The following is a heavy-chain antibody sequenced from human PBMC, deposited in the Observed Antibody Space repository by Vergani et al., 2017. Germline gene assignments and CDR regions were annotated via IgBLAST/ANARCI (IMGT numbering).Heavy chain of an antibody. CDR2: VYWNDDE. CDR1: GFSLTTGGEG. Sequence: QITLRESGPTLVKPTQTLTLTCTFSGFSLTTGGEGVGWIRQPPGRALEWLAFVYWNDDERYSRSLKSRVTITKDTSKNEVILTMATMDPVDTATYYCVHRLGYFDWDGAFDVWGPGTMVTVSS. V-gene: IGHV2-5*01. CDR3: VHRLGYFDWDGAFDV. J-gene: IGHJ3*01. D-gene: IGHD3-9*01.